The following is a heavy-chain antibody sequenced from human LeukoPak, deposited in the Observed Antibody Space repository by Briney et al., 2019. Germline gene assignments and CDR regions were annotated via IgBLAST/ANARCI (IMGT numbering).Heavy chain of an antibody. D-gene: IGHD3/OR15-3a*01. CDR2: ISYDGTNK. CDR1: GFTFSSYA. V-gene: IGHV3-30*04. Sequence: GGSLRLSCAASGFTFSSYAMHWVRQAPGKGLEWVAVISYDGTNKYYADSVKGRFTISRDNSKDTLYLQMNSLRAEDTALYYCARDSGFSGTQRGEYWGQGTLVTVSS. J-gene: IGHJ4*02. CDR3: ARDSGFSGTQRGEY.